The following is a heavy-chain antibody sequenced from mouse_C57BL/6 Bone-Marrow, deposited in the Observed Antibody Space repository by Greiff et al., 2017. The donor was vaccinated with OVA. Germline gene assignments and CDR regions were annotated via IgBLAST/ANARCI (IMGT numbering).Heavy chain of an antibody. CDR2: ISYDGSN. CDR3: ARVYYYGSSYDAMDY. CDR1: GYSITSGYY. J-gene: IGHJ4*01. V-gene: IGHV3-6*01. Sequence: ESGPGLVKPSQSLSLTCSVTGYSITSGYYWNWIRQFPGNKLEWMGYISYDGSNNYNPYLKNRLSITRDTSKNQFFLKLNSVTTEDTATYYCARVYYYGSSYDAMDYWGQGTSVTVSS. D-gene: IGHD1-1*01.